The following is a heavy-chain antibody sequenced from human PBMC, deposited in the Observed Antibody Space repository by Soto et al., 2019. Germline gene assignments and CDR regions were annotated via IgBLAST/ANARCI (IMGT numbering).Heavy chain of an antibody. V-gene: IGHV5-10-1*01. CDR1: GYTYTTFW. CDR2: IDPRDSYT. CDR3: ARGVKMATPHKYYFDY. D-gene: IGHD5-12*01. Sequence: GESLKISCTGFGYTYTTFWISWVRQMPGRGLEWMGRIDPRDSYTNYSPSFQGHVTISVDKSISTAYLQWGSLKASDTAMYYCARGVKMATPHKYYFDYWGQGTLVTASS. J-gene: IGHJ4*02.